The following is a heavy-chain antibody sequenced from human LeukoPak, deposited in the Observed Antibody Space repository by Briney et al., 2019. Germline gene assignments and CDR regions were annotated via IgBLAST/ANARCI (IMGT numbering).Heavy chain of an antibody. CDR2: IYYSGST. CDR3: ARHGLRGWYFDL. J-gene: IGHJ2*01. Sequence: PSETLSLTCTVSGGSISSYYWSWIRQPPGKGLEWIGYIYYSGSTNYNPSLKSRVTISVDTSNNQFSLNLNSVTAADTAVYYCARHGLRGWYFDLWGRGTLVTVSS. CDR1: GGSISSYY. D-gene: IGHD3/OR15-3a*01. V-gene: IGHV4-59*08.